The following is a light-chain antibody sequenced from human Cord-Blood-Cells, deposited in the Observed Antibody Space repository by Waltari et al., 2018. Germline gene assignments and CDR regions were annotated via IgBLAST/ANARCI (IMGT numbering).Light chain of an antibody. Sequence: EIVFTPSPTPLSLSPGERAPPSCRASQSVSSYLAWYQQKPGQAPRLLIYDASNRATGIPARFSGSGSGTDFTLTISSLEPEDFAVYYCQQRSNWPPALTFGGGTKVEIK. V-gene: IGKV3-11*01. J-gene: IGKJ4*01. CDR3: QQRSNWPPALT. CDR2: DAS. CDR1: QSVSSY.